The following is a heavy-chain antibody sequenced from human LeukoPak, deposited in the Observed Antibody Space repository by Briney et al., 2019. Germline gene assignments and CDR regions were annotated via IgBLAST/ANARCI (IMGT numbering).Heavy chain of an antibody. V-gene: IGHV3-74*01. D-gene: IGHD3-22*01. CDR1: GFPFSSYW. Sequence: GGSLRLSCAASGFPFSSYWMHWVRQAPGKGLVWVSRINSDGSSTSYADSVKGRFTISRDSAKNTLYLQMNTLRAEDTAVYYCARDLELVYYDSSAYDYWGQGTLVTVSS. J-gene: IGHJ4*02. CDR3: ARDLELVYYDSSAYDY. CDR2: INSDGSST.